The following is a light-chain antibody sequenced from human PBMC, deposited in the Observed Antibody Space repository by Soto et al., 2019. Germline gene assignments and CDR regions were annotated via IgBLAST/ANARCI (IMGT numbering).Light chain of an antibody. CDR2: DVS. Sequence: QSVLTQPASVSGSPGQSITISYTGTRSDVGGYNYVSWYQQHPGKAPKLMIYDVSNRPSGVSNRFSGSKSGNTASLTISGLQAEDEADYYCSSYTSSSSLYVFGTGT. CDR1: RSDVGGYNY. V-gene: IGLV2-14*01. CDR3: SSYTSSSSLYV. J-gene: IGLJ1*01.